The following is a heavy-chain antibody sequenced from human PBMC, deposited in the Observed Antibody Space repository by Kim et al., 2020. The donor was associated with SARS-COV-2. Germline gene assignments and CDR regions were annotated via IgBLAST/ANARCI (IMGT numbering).Heavy chain of an antibody. J-gene: IGHJ4*02. D-gene: IGHD6-6*01. Sequence: GGSLRLSCAASGFTFDDYGMSWVRQAPGKGLEWVSGINWNGGSTGYADSVKGRFTISRDNAKNSLYLQMNSLRAEDTALYHCARLLAARVSDPVDYWGQGTLVTVSS. V-gene: IGHV3-20*01. CDR2: INWNGGST. CDR1: GFTFDDYG. CDR3: ARLLAARVSDPVDY.